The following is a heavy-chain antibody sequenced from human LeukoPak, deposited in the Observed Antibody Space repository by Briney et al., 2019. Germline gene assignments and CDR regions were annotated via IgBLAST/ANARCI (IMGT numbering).Heavy chain of an antibody. V-gene: IGHV1-2*02. J-gene: IGHJ3*02. CDR1: GYTFTGYY. CDR2: INPNSGAT. CDR3: ARDRGRYCSADSCLDAFDI. Sequence: GASVKVSCKASGYTFTGYYMHWVRQAPGQGLEWMGWINPNSGATNYAQKFQGRVTMTRDTSISIAYMELSRLRSDDTAVYYCARDRGRYCSADSCLDAFDIWGQGTMVTASS. D-gene: IGHD2-15*01.